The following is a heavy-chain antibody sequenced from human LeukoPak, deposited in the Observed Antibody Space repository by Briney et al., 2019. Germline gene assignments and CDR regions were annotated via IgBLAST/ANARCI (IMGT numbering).Heavy chain of an antibody. CDR2: IYPGDSDT. CDR3: ARVPPDYYDSSGYFDY. Sequence: GESLKISCKGSGYTFTSYWIGWVRQMPGKGLEWMGIIYPGDSDTRYSPSFQGQVTISADKSISTAYLQWSSLKASDAAMYYCARVPPDYYDSSGYFDYWGQGTLVTVSS. V-gene: IGHV5-51*01. J-gene: IGHJ4*02. CDR1: GYTFTSYW. D-gene: IGHD3-22*01.